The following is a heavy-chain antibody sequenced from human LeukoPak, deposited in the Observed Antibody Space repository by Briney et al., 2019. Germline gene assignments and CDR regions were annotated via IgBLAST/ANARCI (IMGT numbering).Heavy chain of an antibody. Sequence: PGRSLRLXCAASGFTFSSYGMHWVRRAPGKGLEWVAVIWYDGSNKYYADSVKGRFTISRDNSKNTLYLQMNSLRAEDTAVYYCAKGGSRFDYWGQGTLVTVSS. CDR3: AKGGSRFDY. CDR1: GFTFSSYG. V-gene: IGHV3-33*06. J-gene: IGHJ4*02. D-gene: IGHD3-16*01. CDR2: IWYDGSNK.